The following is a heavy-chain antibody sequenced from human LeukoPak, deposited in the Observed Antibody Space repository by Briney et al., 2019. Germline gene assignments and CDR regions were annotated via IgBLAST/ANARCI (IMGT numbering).Heavy chain of an antibody. V-gene: IGHV3-30*04. J-gene: IGHJ5*02. CDR3: AAGYIYSGYDSVIDP. D-gene: IGHD5-12*01. CDR1: GFTFSSYA. Sequence: PGRSLRLSCAASGFTFSSYAMHWVRQAPGKGLEWVAVISYDGSNKYYADSVKGRFTISRDNSKNTLYLQMNSLRAEDTAVYYCAAGYIYSGYDSVIDPWGQGTLVTVSS. CDR2: ISYDGSNK.